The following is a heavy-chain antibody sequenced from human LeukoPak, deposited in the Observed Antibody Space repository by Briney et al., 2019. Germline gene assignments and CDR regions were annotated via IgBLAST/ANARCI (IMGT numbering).Heavy chain of an antibody. CDR1: GXTFSSYA. J-gene: IGHJ4*02. CDR2: ISSIGGST. Sequence: GGSLRLSCSASGXTFSSYAMHWVRQAPGKGLEYASAISSIGGSTYYADSVKGRFTISRDNSKNTLYLQMSALRAEDTAVYYCVKENSENYYGGGDYWGQGTLVTVSS. V-gene: IGHV3-64D*06. D-gene: IGHD1-26*01. CDR3: VKENSENYYGGGDY.